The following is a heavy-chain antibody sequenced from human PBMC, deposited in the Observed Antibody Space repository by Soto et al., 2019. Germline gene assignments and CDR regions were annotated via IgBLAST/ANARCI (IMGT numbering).Heavy chain of an antibody. V-gene: IGHV4-59*08. CDR1: GGSISSYY. Sequence: QVQLQESGPGLVKPSETLSLTCTVSGGSISSYYWSWIRQPPGKGLEWIWYIYYSGSTNYNPSLKSRVTISVDTSKNQFSLKLSSVTAADTAVYYCARLLPGGPRGQGTLVTVSS. CDR2: IYYSGST. CDR3: ARLLPGGP. J-gene: IGHJ5*02.